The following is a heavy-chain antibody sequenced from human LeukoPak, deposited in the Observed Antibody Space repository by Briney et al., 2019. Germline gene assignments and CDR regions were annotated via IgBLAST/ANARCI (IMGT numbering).Heavy chain of an antibody. CDR1: GFTFRNYW. Sequence: PGGSLRLSCAASGFTFRNYWMHWVRQAPGKGLVWVSHINGDGSSPGYGDSVKGRFTISRDNSKNTLYLQMNSLRAEDTAVYYCATGYSDSLRSPLDSWGQGTLVTVSS. J-gene: IGHJ5*01. CDR3: ATGYSDSLRSPLDS. CDR2: INGDGSSP. D-gene: IGHD3-22*01. V-gene: IGHV3-74*01.